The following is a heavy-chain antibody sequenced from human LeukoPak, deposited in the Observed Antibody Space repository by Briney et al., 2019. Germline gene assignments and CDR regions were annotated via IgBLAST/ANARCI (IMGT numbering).Heavy chain of an antibody. CDR3: ALTSGYCSSTSCYRVWFDP. V-gene: IGHV1-18*01. D-gene: IGHD2-2*01. CDR1: GYTFTGYG. Sequence: GASVKVSCKASGYTFTGYGISWVRQAPGQGLEWMGWISAYNGNTNYAQKLQGRVTMTTDTSTSTAYMELRSLRSDDTAVYYCALTSGYCSSTSCYRVWFDPWGQGTLVTVSS. J-gene: IGHJ5*02. CDR2: ISAYNGNT.